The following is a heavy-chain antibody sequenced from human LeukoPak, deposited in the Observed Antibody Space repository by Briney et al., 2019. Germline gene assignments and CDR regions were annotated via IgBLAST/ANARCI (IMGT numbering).Heavy chain of an antibody. Sequence: PGRSLRLSCVASGSTFSNHGMHWVRQAPGKGLEWVAVIAGDGGAKFYADSVKGRFTLFRDNPKNTLYLQVNDLSAEDTAVYYCAREATWGQWYFDLWGQGTPVTVSS. V-gene: IGHV3-30*03. J-gene: IGHJ4*02. CDR3: AREATWGQWYFDL. D-gene: IGHD6-19*01. CDR2: IAGDGGAK. CDR1: GSTFSNHG.